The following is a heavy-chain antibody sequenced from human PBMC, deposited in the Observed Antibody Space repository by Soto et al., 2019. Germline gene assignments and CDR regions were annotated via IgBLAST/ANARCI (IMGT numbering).Heavy chain of an antibody. Sequence: QVQLVESGGGVVQPGRSLRLSCAASGFTFSSYGMHWVRQAPGKGLEWVAVIWYDGSNKYYADSVKGRFTISRDNSKNTLYLQMNSLRAEDTAVYYCARGGLELPLSYRGQGTLVTVSS. J-gene: IGHJ4*02. V-gene: IGHV3-33*01. CDR1: GFTFSSYG. CDR3: ARGGLELPLSY. CDR2: IWYDGSNK. D-gene: IGHD1-26*01.